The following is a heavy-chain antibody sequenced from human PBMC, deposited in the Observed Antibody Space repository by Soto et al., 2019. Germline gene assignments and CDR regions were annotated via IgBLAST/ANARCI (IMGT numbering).Heavy chain of an antibody. CDR1: GYSFTSYW. CDR2: IYPGDSDT. Sequence: PGESLKISCKGSGYSFTSYWIGWVRQMPGKGLEWMGIIYPGDSDTRYSPSFQGQVTISADKSVSTAYLQWSSLKASDTAMYYCARIVRNWNYDGAWFDPWGQGTLVTVSS. D-gene: IGHD1-7*01. V-gene: IGHV5-51*01. CDR3: ARIVRNWNYDGAWFDP. J-gene: IGHJ5*02.